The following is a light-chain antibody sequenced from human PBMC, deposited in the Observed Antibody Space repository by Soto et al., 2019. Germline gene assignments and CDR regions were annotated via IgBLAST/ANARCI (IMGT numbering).Light chain of an antibody. V-gene: IGLV2-14*02. CDR3: ASFTSRHTYV. J-gene: IGLJ1*01. CDR2: DVS. CDR1: SSDFGNYNL. Sequence: QSALTQPASVSGSPGQSITISCTGASSDFGNYNLVSWFQQHPGKAPKLIIYDVSNRPSGVSNRFSGSKSGNTASLTISGLQAEDESDYFCASFTSRHTYVFGTGTKVTVL.